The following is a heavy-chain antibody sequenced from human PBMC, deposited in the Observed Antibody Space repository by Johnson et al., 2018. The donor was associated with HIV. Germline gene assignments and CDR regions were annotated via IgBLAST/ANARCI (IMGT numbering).Heavy chain of an antibody. CDR2: IHSGGST. V-gene: IGHV3-53*01. Sequence: EVQLVESGGGLIQPGGSLRLSCAVSGLSVSINYITWVRQAPGKGLEWVSVIHSGGSTYYADSVEGRFTISRDNSKNTVLLQMNSLRVEDTAVYYCARGGHCGGDCAGAKQALDIWGQGTRVTVSS. CDR3: ARGGHCGGDCAGAKQALDI. J-gene: IGHJ3*02. CDR1: GLSVSINY. D-gene: IGHD2-21*01.